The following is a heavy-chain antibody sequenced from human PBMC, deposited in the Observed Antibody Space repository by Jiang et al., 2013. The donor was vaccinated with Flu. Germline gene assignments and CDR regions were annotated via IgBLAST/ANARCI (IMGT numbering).Heavy chain of an antibody. Sequence: SGAEVRKPESSVKVSCKVFGSSLKRYAISWVRQAPGQGLEWLGRIIPSESKTRYAQKFQDRVTITADRSSGTVYMDLNRLKSEDTATYYCARESGDPNGFMIAVVIAPPDAFDIWGQGTRLTVSS. CDR2: IIPSESKT. CDR1: GSSLKRYA. V-gene: IGHV1-69*04. CDR3: ARESGDPNGFMIAVVIAPPDAFDI. D-gene: IGHD3-22*01. J-gene: IGHJ3*02.